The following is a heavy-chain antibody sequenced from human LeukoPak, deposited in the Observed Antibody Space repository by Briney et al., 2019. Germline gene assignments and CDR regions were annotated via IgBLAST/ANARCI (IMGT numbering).Heavy chain of an antibody. V-gene: IGHV3-23*01. J-gene: IGHJ6*02. Sequence: GGSLRLSCAASGFTFNSYAMNWVRQAPGKGLEWVSVISGSGGTTYYADSVKGRFTISRDSSKNTLYLQMNSLRAEDTAVYYCAKVSGGGLYYDGMDVWGQGTTVTVSS. D-gene: IGHD1-14*01. CDR1: GFTFNSYA. CDR2: ISGSGGTT. CDR3: AKVSGGGLYYDGMDV.